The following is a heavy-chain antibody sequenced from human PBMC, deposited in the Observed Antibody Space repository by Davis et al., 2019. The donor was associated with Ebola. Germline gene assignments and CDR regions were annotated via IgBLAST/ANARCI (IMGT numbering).Heavy chain of an antibody. V-gene: IGHV4-34*01. D-gene: IGHD6-6*01. Sequence: MPSETLSLTCAVYGGSFSGYYWSWIRQPPGKGLEWIGEINHSGSTNYNPSLKSRVTISVDTSKNQFSLKLSSVTAADTAMYYCARRESIYNWIDPWGQGTLVTVSS. CDR1: GGSFSGYY. CDR2: INHSGST. J-gene: IGHJ5*02. CDR3: ARRESIYNWIDP.